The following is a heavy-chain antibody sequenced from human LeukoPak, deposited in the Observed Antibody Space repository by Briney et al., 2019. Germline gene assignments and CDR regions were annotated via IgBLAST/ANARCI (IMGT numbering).Heavy chain of an antibody. D-gene: IGHD2-8*01. Sequence: KPSETLSLTCIVSGGAISTYYWSWIRQPPGKRLEWIGYVYYSGNTNYNPSLKSRVTISIDTSKNQFSLKLSYVTAADTAVYYCARVGNGHFDYWGQGTLVTVSS. V-gene: IGHV4-59*01. CDR1: GGAISTYY. J-gene: IGHJ4*02. CDR3: ARVGNGHFDY. CDR2: VYYSGNT.